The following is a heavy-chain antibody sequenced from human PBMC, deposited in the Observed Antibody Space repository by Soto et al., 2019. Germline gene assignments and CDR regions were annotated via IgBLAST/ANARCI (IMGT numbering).Heavy chain of an antibody. D-gene: IGHD3-22*01. J-gene: IGHJ6*02. CDR1: GYSFSSYG. Sequence: QVQLVQSGAEVKTPGASVKVSCQASGYSFSSYGITWVRQAPGQGLEWLGWISAYNGATNYAQTPQDRFTVTTDTSSSTAYMELRSLRSDDTAVYYCARDREYYDDSSGTYYYHYGMDVWGQGTTVTVS. CDR2: ISAYNGAT. V-gene: IGHV1-18*01. CDR3: ARDREYYDDSSGTYYYHYGMDV.